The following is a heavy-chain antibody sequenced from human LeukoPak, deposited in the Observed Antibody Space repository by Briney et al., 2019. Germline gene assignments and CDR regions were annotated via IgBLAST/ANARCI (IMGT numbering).Heavy chain of an antibody. J-gene: IGHJ5*02. D-gene: IGHD1-14*01. Sequence: SETLSLTCTVSGGSISSSCYYWGWIRQPPGKGLEWIGSFYYSGTTYYNPSLKSRVTISIDTSNNQFSLKLISVTAADMAVYYCARLNKPGWFDPWGQGTLVTVSS. V-gene: IGHV4-39*07. CDR1: GGSISSSCYY. CDR3: ARLNKPGWFDP. CDR2: FYYSGTT.